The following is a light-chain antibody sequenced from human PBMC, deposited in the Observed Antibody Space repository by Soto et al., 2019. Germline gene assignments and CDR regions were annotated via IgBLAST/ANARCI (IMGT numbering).Light chain of an antibody. CDR3: QQRSNWLT. CDR1: QSVSSY. V-gene: IGKV3-11*01. CDR2: DAS. J-gene: IGKJ4*01. Sequence: EIVLTQSPATLSLSPGERATLSCRASQSVSSYLAWYQQKPGQAPRLLIYDASNRATGIPARFSGSGSGTDCTLIISILEPEDFAVYYCQQRSNWLTFGGGTKVEIK.